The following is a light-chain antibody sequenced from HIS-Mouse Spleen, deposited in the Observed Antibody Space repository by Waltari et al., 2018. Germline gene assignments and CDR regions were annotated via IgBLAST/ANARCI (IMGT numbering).Light chain of an antibody. Sequence: SYELTQPPSVSVSPVPTARITCPGAALPKKYAYWYQQKSGQAPVLVIYEDSKRPSGIPERFAGSSSGTMATLTISGAQVEDEADYYCYSTDSSGNHRVFGGGTKLTVL. J-gene: IGLJ2*01. CDR1: ALPKKY. CDR2: EDS. CDR3: YSTDSSGNHRV. V-gene: IGLV3-10*01.